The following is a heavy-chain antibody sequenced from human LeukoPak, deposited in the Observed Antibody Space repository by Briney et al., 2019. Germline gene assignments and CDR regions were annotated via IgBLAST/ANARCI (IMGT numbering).Heavy chain of an antibody. D-gene: IGHD3-9*01. J-gene: IGHJ4*02. CDR2: LYHSGTN. Sequence: PSETLSLTCNVSGDSISGSDYYWGWVRQPPGKGLEWIGSLYHSGTNYYNPSLKSRVTISVDTSKNHFFLKVTSVTAADAAVYFCAVFPRYFDWSQYWGQGTLVSVSS. CDR3: AVFPRYFDWSQY. V-gene: IGHV4-39*02. CDR1: GDSISGSDYY.